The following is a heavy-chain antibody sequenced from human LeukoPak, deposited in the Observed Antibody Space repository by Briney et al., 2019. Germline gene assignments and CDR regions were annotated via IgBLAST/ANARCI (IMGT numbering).Heavy chain of an antibody. D-gene: IGHD3-3*01. CDR3: AGVTYDFWSGYHWFDP. V-gene: IGHV4-39*01. J-gene: IGHJ5*02. CDR1: GGSISSGSYY. Sequence: PSETLSLTCTVSGGSISSGSYYWGWIRQPPGKGLEWIGSIYYSGSTYYNPSLKSRVTISVDTSKNQFSLKLSSVTAADTAVYYCAGVTYDFWSGYHWFDPWGQGTLVTVSS. CDR2: IYYSGST.